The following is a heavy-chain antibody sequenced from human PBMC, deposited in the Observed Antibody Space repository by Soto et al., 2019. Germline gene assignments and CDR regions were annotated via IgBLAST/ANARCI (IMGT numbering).Heavy chain of an antibody. V-gene: IGHV1-69*01. CDR3: ARDKAGPHSSGWYELVY. D-gene: IGHD6-19*01. Sequence: QVQLVQSGAEVKKPGSSVKVSCKASGGTFSSYAISWVRQAPGQGLEWMGGIIPIFGTANYAQKFQGRVTITVDESTSTASMELSSLRSEDTAVYYCARDKAGPHSSGWYELVYWGQGTLVTVSS. J-gene: IGHJ4*02. CDR2: IIPIFGTA. CDR1: GGTFSSYA.